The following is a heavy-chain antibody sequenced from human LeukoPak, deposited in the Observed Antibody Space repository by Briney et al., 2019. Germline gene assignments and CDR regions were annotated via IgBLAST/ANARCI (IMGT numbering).Heavy chain of an antibody. CDR2: IYYSGST. J-gene: IGHJ4*02. V-gene: IGHV4-59*08. D-gene: IGHD3-9*01. CDR1: GFTFSNYV. CDR3: ARGLTGSYFDY. Sequence: GSLRLSCSASGFTFSNYVMHWIRQPPGKGLEWIGHIYYSGSTNYNPSLKSRVTISVDTSKNQFSLKVRSVTAADTAVCHCARGLTGSYFDYWGQGTLVTVSS.